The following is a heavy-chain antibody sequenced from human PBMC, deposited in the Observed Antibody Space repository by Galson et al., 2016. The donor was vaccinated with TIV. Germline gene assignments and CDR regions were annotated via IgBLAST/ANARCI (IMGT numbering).Heavy chain of an antibody. D-gene: IGHD2-2*01. CDR3: AREMPATFFFDY. V-gene: IGHV1-46*01. CDR2: IKDTGVTT. J-gene: IGHJ4*02. Sequence: SVKVSCKASGYTFTSYHLHWVRQAPGQGLEWMGIIKDTGVTTTYPQRFQGRLTITRDTSTTTVYMEPSSLRSGDTAVYYCAREMPATFFFDYWGQGTLVTVSS. CDR1: GYTFTSYH.